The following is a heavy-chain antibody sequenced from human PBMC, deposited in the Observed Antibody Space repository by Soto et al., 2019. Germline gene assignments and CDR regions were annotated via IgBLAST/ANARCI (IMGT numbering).Heavy chain of an antibody. D-gene: IGHD3-16*01. CDR3: ARDLGGSHDY. Sequence: EVQLVESGGGLLQPGGSLRLSCAASGFTFSTYWMHWVRQAPGKGLVWVSRIKTDGSVTTYADSVKGRFTIPRDNAKNTLYLQMNTLRAEDTAVYYCARDLGGSHDYWGRGTLVTVSS. CDR2: IKTDGSVT. CDR1: GFTFSTYW. V-gene: IGHV3-74*01. J-gene: IGHJ4*02.